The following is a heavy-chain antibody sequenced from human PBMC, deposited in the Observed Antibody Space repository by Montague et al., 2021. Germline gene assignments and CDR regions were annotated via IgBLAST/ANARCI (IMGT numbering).Heavy chain of an antibody. J-gene: IGHJ5*02. CDR1: GGSISSNSYW. D-gene: IGHD2-15*01. CDR2: TLNTGSS. V-gene: IGHV4-39*01. CDR3: ARSLYCIGGSCYSGFGP. Sequence: SETLSLTCTVSGGSISSNSYWWAWIRQPPGKGLEYVGTTLNTGSSYYSPSLKSRVTISVDTSKNQFSLRLSAVTAADTAVYYCARSLYCIGGSCYSGFGPWGQGTLVPVSS.